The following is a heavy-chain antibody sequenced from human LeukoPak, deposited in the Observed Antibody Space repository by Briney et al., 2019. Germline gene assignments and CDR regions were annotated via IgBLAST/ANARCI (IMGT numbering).Heavy chain of an antibody. V-gene: IGHV1-46*01. J-gene: IGHJ4*02. CDR2: INPSGGST. Sequence: ASVKVSCKASGYTFTSYYMHWVRQAPGQGLEWMGIINPSGGSTSYAQKFQGRVTMTRDMSTSTVYMELSSLRSEDTAVYYCARDLKVHIVVVPAATNFDYWGQGTLVTVSS. D-gene: IGHD2-2*01. CDR3: ARDLKVHIVVVPAATNFDY. CDR1: GYTFTSYY.